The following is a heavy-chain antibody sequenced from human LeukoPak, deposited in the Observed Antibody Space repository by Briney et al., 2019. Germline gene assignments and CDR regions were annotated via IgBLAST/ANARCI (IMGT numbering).Heavy chain of an antibody. D-gene: IGHD5-18*01. CDR3: AVAYSYGRDTFDI. V-gene: IGHV1-46*01. J-gene: IGHJ3*02. CDR1: RYTVTNYF. Sequence: ASVKVPCKASRYTVTNYFIHWVRHAPGQGLEWRGIINPSGGSTRYAEKFQGTITMTRDTSTSTVYMDLRSLRAEDTAVYYCAVAYSYGRDTFDIWGQGTMVTVTS. CDR2: INPSGGST.